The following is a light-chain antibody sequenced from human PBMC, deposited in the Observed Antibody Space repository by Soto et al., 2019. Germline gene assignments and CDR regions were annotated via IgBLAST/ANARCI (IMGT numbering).Light chain of an antibody. J-gene: IGKJ1*01. CDR2: KAS. Sequence: DIQMTQSPSTLSASVGDRVTITCRASQSISSWLAWYQQKPGEAPKLLIYKASSLDSGVPSRFSGSGSGTEFTLTISSLQPDDFAAYYCQQYSVYSWTFGQGTKVDNK. V-gene: IGKV1-5*03. CDR1: QSISSW. CDR3: QQYSVYSWT.